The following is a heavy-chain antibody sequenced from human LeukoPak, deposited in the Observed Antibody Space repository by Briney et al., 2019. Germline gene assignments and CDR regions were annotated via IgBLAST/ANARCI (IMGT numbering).Heavy chain of an antibody. CDR2: IYYSGNT. J-gene: IGHJ4*02. Sequence: SETLSLTCTVSDGAMTSYYWSWIRQPPGKGLEWIGYIYYSGNTNYNPSLESRVTISVDTSKNQFSLKLSSVTAADTAVYYCARDKKGTSCYDCWGQGTLVTVSS. D-gene: IGHD2-2*01. CDR1: DGAMTSYY. CDR3: ARDKKGTSCYDC. V-gene: IGHV4-59*01.